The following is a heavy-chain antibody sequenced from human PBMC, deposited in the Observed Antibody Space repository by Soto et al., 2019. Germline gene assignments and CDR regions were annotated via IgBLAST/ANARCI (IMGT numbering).Heavy chain of an antibody. CDR2: INNNSSYI. CDR3: ARDRPLGYCSSTSCLTYYYYYMDV. V-gene: IGHV3-21*01. D-gene: IGHD2-2*01. J-gene: IGHJ6*03. CDR1: GFTFSSYW. Sequence: GGSLRLSCAASGFTFSSYWMSWVRQAPGKGLEWVATINNNSSYIYYVDSVKGRFTISRDNAKNSLYLQMNSLRAEDTAVYYCARDRPLGYCSSTSCLTYYYYYMDVWGKGTTVTVSS.